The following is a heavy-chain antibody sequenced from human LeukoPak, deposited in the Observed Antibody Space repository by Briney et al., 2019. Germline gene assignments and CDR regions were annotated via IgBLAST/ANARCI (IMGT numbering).Heavy chain of an antibody. V-gene: IGHV3-7*01. Sequence: GGSLRLSCAASGFTFSGYWMSGVRQAPGKGLGWVANINRDGSDTQYVDSVKGRFTISRDNAKNSLYLQMNSLRAEDTAVYYCATAKNDHWGQGTLVTVSS. J-gene: IGHJ4*02. CDR1: GFTFSGYW. CDR2: INRDGSDT. CDR3: ATAKNDH.